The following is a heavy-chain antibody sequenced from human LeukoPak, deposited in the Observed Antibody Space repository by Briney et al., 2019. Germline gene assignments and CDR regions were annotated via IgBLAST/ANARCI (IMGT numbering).Heavy chain of an antibody. Sequence: PGGSLRLSCAASGFTFSSYSMSWVRQAPGKGLEWVSSISSSSSYIYYADSVKGRFTISRDNAKNSLYLQMNSLRAEDTAVYYCARVGIAVAAYEGNYWGQGTLVTVSS. V-gene: IGHV3-21*01. CDR3: ARVGIAVAAYEGNY. D-gene: IGHD6-19*01. CDR2: ISSSSSYI. J-gene: IGHJ4*02. CDR1: GFTFSSYS.